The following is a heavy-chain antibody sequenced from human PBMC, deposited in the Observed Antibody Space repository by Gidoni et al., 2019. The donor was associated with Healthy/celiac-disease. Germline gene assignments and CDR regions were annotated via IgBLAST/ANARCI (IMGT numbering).Heavy chain of an antibody. V-gene: IGHV1-8*01. CDR3: ARGLIAVAGKGADY. D-gene: IGHD6-19*01. Sequence: QVQLVQSGAEGKKPGAAVKVSCKASGYTVTSYDINWVRQATGQGLEWMGWMNPNSGNTGYAQKFQCRVTMTRNTSIRTAYMELSSLRSEDTAVYSCARGLIAVAGKGADYWGQGTLVTVSS. CDR2: MNPNSGNT. CDR1: GYTVTSYD. J-gene: IGHJ4*02.